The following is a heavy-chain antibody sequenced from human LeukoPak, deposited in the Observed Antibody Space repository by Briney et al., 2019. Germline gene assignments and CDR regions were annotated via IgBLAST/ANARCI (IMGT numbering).Heavy chain of an antibody. V-gene: IGHV4-59*08. CDR1: GGSISSYY. J-gene: IGHJ4*02. CDR2: IYYSGST. D-gene: IGHD6-13*01. Sequence: SETLSLTCTVSGGSISSYYWSWIRQPPGKGLEWIGYIYYSGSTNYNPSLKSRVTISVDTSKNQFSLKLSSVTAADTAVDYCARHPKYSSSWYSFDYWGQGTLVTVSS. CDR3: ARHPKYSSSWYSFDY.